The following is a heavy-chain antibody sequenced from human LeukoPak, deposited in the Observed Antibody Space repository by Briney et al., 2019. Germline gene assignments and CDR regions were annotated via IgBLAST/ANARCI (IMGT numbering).Heavy chain of an antibody. CDR2: ISYDGSNK. CDR1: GFTFSSYG. J-gene: IGHJ4*02. CDR3: AKAQRSSGWSPFDY. D-gene: IGHD6-19*01. V-gene: IGHV3-30*18. Sequence: PGGSLRLSCAASGFTFSSYGMHWVRQAPGKGLEWVAVISYDGSNKYYADSVKGRFTISRDNSKNTLYLQMNSLRAEDTPVYYCAKAQRSSGWSPFDYWGQGTLVTVSS.